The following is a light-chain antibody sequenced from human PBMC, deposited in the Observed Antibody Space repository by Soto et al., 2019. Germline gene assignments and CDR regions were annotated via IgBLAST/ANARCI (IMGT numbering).Light chain of an antibody. CDR3: AAWDDSLNGPV. V-gene: IGLV1-44*01. Sequence: QAVVTQPPSASGTPGQRVTISCSGSSSNIGSNTVNWYQQLPGTAPKLLIYNNYYRPSGVTDRISASKSGTSASLAISGLQSDDEADYYCAAWDDSLNGPVFGGGTKPTVL. CDR2: NNY. J-gene: IGLJ3*02. CDR1: SSNIGSNT.